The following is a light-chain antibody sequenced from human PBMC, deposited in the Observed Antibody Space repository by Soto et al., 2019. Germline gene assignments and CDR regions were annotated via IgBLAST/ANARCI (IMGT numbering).Light chain of an antibody. Sequence: DIQMTQSPSTLSASLGDRVTITCRASQSISSWLAWYQKKPGKAPKLLIYKASGLESGAPSRFSGSGSGTDFTLTISSLQPDDFATYYCQQYESYSPLTFGGGTKVDI. V-gene: IGKV1-5*03. CDR3: QQYESYSPLT. CDR2: KAS. J-gene: IGKJ4*01. CDR1: QSISSW.